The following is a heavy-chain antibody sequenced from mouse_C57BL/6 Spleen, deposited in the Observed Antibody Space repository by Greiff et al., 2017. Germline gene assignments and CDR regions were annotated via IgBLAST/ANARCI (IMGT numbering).Heavy chain of an antibody. CDR3: TRSLYYGYDPFAY. V-gene: IGHV1-15*01. Sequence: QVQLQQSGAELVRPGASVTLSCKASGYTFTDYEMHWVKQTPVHGLEWIGAIDPETGGTAYNQKFKGKAILTADKSSSTAYMELRSLTSEDSAVYYCTRSLYYGYDPFAYWGQGTLVTVSA. D-gene: IGHD2-2*01. CDR2: IDPETGGT. CDR1: GYTFTDYE. J-gene: IGHJ3*01.